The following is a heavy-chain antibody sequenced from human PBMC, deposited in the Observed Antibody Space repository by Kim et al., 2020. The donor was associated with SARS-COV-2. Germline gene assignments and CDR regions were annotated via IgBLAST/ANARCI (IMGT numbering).Heavy chain of an antibody. V-gene: IGHV4-39*01. J-gene: IGHJ6*02. CDR3: ARVSSVITYYYYYGMDV. CDR1: GGSITSTSYY. CDR2: IYYSGST. D-gene: IGHD3-16*01. Sequence: SETLSLTCTVSGGSITSTSYYWGWIRQSPGKGLEWIGSIYYSGSTYYNPSLKSRVTISVDTSKNQFSLKLSSVTAADTAVYYCARVSSVITYYYYYGMDVWGQGTTVTVSS.